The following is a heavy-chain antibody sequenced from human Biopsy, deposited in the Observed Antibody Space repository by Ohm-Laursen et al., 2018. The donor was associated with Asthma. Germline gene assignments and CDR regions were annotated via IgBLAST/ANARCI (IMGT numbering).Heavy chain of an antibody. V-gene: IGHV1-69*06. CDR3: ASPSSSREILYYYYNMDI. Sequence: ASVKVSCKASGGTFGNYAISWVRQAPGLGLEWMGGISPVFGSTNIAQKFQGRVTISADIFTKTAYLEVSSLRSDDMAVYYCASPSSSREILYYYYNMDIWGQGTTVTV. CDR1: GGTFGNYA. J-gene: IGHJ6*02. CDR2: ISPVFGST. D-gene: IGHD6-13*01.